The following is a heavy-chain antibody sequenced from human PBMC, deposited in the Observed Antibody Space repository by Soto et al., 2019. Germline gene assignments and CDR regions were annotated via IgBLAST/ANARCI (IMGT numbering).Heavy chain of an antibody. CDR3: ARDFTMIVVALRGYFDY. J-gene: IGHJ4*02. D-gene: IGHD3-22*01. V-gene: IGHV3-30-3*01. Sequence: QVQLVESGGGVVQPGRSLRLSCAASGFTFSSYAMHWVRQAPGKGLEWVAVISYDGSNKYYADSVKGRFTISRDNSKNRLYLQMNSMRAEDTAVYYCARDFTMIVVALRGYFDYWGQGTLVTVSS. CDR1: GFTFSSYA. CDR2: ISYDGSNK.